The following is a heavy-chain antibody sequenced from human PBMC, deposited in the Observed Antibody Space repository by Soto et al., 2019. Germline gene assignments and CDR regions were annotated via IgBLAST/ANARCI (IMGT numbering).Heavy chain of an antibody. Sequence: GASVKVSCKASGYTFTGYYMHWVRQAPGQGLEWMGWINPNSGGTNYAQKFQGRVTMTRDTSISTAYMELSRLRPDDTAVYYCAREVAAAAKNNWFDPWGQGTLVTVSS. D-gene: IGHD6-13*01. CDR1: GYTFTGYY. CDR2: INPNSGGT. V-gene: IGHV1-2*02. CDR3: AREVAAAAKNNWFDP. J-gene: IGHJ5*02.